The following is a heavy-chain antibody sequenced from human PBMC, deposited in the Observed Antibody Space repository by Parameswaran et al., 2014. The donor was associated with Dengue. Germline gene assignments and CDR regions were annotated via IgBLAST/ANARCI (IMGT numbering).Heavy chain of an antibody. J-gene: IGHJ4*02. V-gene: IGHV3-23*01. Sequence: RWIRQPPGKGLEWVSSISAGGGSTYYADSVKGRFTISRDNSNKTLLVQMNSLRAEDTAVYYCAKQGGDWDFWGQGTLVTVSS. CDR3: AKQGGDWDF. CDR2: ISAGGGST. D-gene: IGHD2-21*01.